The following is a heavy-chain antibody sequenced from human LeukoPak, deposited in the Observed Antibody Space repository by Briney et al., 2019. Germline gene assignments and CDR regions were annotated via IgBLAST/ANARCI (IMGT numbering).Heavy chain of an antibody. CDR2: ISWNSGSI. CDR1: GFTFDDYA. J-gene: IGHJ6*03. CDR3: AKLPSYGSGSYGPGGNYYMDV. D-gene: IGHD3-10*01. V-gene: IGHV3-9*01. Sequence: GGSLRLSCAASGFTFDDYAMHWVRQAPGKGLEWVSGISWNSGSIGYADSVKGQFTISRDNAKNSLYLQMNSLRAEDTALYYCAKLPSYGSGSYGPGGNYYMDVWGKGTTVTISS.